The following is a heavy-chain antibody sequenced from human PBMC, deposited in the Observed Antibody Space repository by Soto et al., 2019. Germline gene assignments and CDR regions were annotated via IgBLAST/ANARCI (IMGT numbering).Heavy chain of an antibody. Sequence: SVKVSCKASGGTFSSYAISWVRQAPGQGLEWMGGIIPIFGTANYAQKFQGRVTITADESTSTAYMELSSLRSEDTAVYYCAFRRGYDILTGYGSWGQGNLVTVSS. CDR3: AFRRGYDILTGYGS. CDR2: IIPIFGTA. CDR1: GGTFSSYA. J-gene: IGHJ4*02. V-gene: IGHV1-69*13. D-gene: IGHD3-9*01.